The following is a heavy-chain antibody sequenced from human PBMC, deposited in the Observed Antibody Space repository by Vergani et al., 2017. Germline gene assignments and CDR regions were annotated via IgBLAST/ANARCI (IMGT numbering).Heavy chain of an antibody. CDR2: IIPIFGTA. Sequence: QVQLVQSGAEVKKPGSSVKVSCKASGGTFSSYAISWVRQAPGQGLEWMGGIIPIFGTANYAQKFQGRVTITADESTSTAYMELSSLRSEDTAVYYCARDRSGVDFWRGYFCMDVWGKGTTVTVSS. CDR3: ARDRSGVDFWRGYFCMDV. CDR1: GGTFSSYA. V-gene: IGHV1-69*01. D-gene: IGHD3-3*01. J-gene: IGHJ6*04.